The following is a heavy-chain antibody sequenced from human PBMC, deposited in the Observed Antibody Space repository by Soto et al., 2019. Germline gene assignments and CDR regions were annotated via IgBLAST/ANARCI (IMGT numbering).Heavy chain of an antibody. CDR1: GFTFSSYW. J-gene: IGHJ5*02. CDR3: AREEGESDIVVVVAAMTEGWFDP. V-gene: IGHV3-7*01. Sequence: GGSLRLSCAASGFTFSSYWMSWVRQAPGKGLEWVANIKQDGSEKYYVDSVKGRFTISRDNAKNSLYLQMNSLRAEDTAVYYCAREEGESDIVVVVAAMTEGWFDPWGQGTLVTVSS. CDR2: IKQDGSEK. D-gene: IGHD2-15*01.